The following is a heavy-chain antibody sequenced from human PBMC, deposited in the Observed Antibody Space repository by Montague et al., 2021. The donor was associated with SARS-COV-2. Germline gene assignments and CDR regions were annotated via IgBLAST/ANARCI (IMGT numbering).Heavy chain of an antibody. Sequence: SLRLSGAASGFTFSDHSMNWVRQAPGKGLQWVSHISTSGEIQYYSDSFKGRFSISRDNAEKAVSLQMNSLRDDDTAIYYCARDALAASGSFDYWGPGILVTVSS. CDR3: ARDALAASGSFDY. D-gene: IGHD6-13*01. CDR2: ISTSGEIQ. CDR1: GFTFSDHS. V-gene: IGHV3-48*02. J-gene: IGHJ4*02.